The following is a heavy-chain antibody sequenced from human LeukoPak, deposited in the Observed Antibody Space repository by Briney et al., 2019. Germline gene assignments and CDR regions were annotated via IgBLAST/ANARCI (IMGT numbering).Heavy chain of an antibody. Sequence: GGSLRLSCAASGFTFTTYAMNWARQAPGKGLEWVAVISYDGSNNHYTDTVKGRFTISRDISTDTLYLQMNNLRTEDTAVYFCAKDRGVKGWFFDYYYYGMDVWGQGTTVIVSS. J-gene: IGHJ6*02. CDR3: AKDRGVKGWFFDYYYYGMDV. CDR2: ISYDGSNN. V-gene: IGHV3-30*18. CDR1: GFTFTTYA. D-gene: IGHD6-19*01.